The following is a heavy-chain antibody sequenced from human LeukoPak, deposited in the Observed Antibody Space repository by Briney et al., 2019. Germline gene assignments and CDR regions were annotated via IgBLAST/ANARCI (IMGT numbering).Heavy chain of an antibody. D-gene: IGHD3-10*01. CDR3: AKDSGPPITMVRGVIITNPPEGFDP. CDR2: ISYDGSNK. V-gene: IGHV3-30*18. Sequence: PGGSLRLSCAASGFTFSSYGMHWVRQAPGKGLEWVAVISYDGSNKYYADSVKGRFTISRDNSKNTLYLQMNSLRAEDTAVYYCAKDSGPPITMVRGVIITNPPEGFDPWGQGTLVTVSS. J-gene: IGHJ5*02. CDR1: GFTFSSYG.